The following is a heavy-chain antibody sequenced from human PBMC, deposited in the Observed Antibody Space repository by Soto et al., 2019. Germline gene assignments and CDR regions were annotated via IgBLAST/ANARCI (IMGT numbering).Heavy chain of an antibody. D-gene: IGHD6-13*01. CDR2: ISGSGGST. CDR3: AKDRGSSSWYGVDYFDY. J-gene: IGHJ4*02. V-gene: IGHV3-23*01. Sequence: EVQLLESGGGLVQPGGSLRLSCAASGFTFSSYAMSWVRQAPGKGLEWVSAISGSGGSTYYADSVKGRFTISRDNSKDTLYLQMNSLRAEDTAVYYCAKDRGSSSWYGVDYFDYWGQGTLVTVSS. CDR1: GFTFSSYA.